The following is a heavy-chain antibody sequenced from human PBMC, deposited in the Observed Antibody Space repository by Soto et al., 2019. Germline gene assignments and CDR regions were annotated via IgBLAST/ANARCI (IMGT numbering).Heavy chain of an antibody. CDR3: ARAAEYSSSSGFDY. J-gene: IGHJ4*02. Sequence: SENLSLTCTVSGGSSSSNYWSWIRQPPGKGLEWIGYIHYSGSTKYNPSLKSRVTISVDTSKNQFSLNLTSVTAADTAVYYCARAAEYSSSSGFDYWGQGTLVTVSS. V-gene: IGHV4-59*01. D-gene: IGHD6-6*01. CDR2: IHYSGST. CDR1: GGSSSSNY.